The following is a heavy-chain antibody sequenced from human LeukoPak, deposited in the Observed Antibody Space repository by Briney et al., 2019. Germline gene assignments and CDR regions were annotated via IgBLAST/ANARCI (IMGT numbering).Heavy chain of an antibody. D-gene: IGHD6-13*01. Sequence: SETLSLTCTVSGGSISSYYWSWIRQPPGKGLEWIGYIYYSGSTNYNPSLKSRVTISVDTSKNQFSLKLSSVTAADTAVYYCARDNVYQDAFDIWGQGTMVTVSS. J-gene: IGHJ3*02. CDR3: ARDNVYQDAFDI. CDR1: GGSISSYY. V-gene: IGHV4-59*01. CDR2: IYYSGST.